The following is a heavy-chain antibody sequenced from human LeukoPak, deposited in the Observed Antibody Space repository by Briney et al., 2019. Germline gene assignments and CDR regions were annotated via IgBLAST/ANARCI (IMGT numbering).Heavy chain of an antibody. Sequence: AETLSLTCTASGASISSSSYYWGWLRQPPWKGREGIGTTSYSVSTYYNPSLKRRITMSVDTSKNPFSLKLTSVTAADTAVYYCARSYNRVVLLYYWGQGTLVTVSS. D-gene: IGHD3-10*01. CDR2: TSYSVST. CDR3: ARSYNRVVLLYY. CDR1: GASISSSSYY. V-gene: IGHV4-39*01. J-gene: IGHJ4*02.